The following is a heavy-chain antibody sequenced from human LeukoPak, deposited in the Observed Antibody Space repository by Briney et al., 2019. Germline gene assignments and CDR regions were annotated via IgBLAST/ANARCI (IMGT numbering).Heavy chain of an antibody. CDR1: GFTFSSYG. CDR3: AKDRTIVGATAFDY. CDR2: ISYDESDK. J-gene: IGHJ4*02. Sequence: PGRSLRPSCAASGFTFSSYGMHWVRQAPGKGLEWVAAISYDESDKYYADSVKGRFSSSRDNSKNTLYLEMNSLRAEDTAVYYCAKDRTIVGATAFDYWGQGTLVTVSS. D-gene: IGHD1-26*01. V-gene: IGHV3-30*18.